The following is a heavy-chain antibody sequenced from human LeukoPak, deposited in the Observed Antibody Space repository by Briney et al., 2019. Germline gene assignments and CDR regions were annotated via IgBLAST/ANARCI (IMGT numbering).Heavy chain of an antibody. CDR2: INHSGST. Sequence: KPSDTLSLTCAVYGGPFSGYYWSWIRQPPGKGLEWIGEINHSGSTNYNPSLKSRVTISVDTSKNQFSLKLSSVTAADTAVYYCARGSGDSGYSYGFGSYWFDPWGQGTLVTVSS. CDR3: ARGSGDSGYSYGFGSYWFDP. J-gene: IGHJ5*02. V-gene: IGHV4-34*01. D-gene: IGHD5-18*01. CDR1: GGPFSGYY.